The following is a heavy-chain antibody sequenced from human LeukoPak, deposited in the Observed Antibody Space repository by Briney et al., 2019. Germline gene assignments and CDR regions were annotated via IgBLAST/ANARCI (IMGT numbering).Heavy chain of an antibody. CDR3: ARHSDMVRGVIPHVWFDP. CDR2: INHSGST. Sequence: TASETLSLTCTVSGGSISSSSYYWGWIRQPPGKGLEWIGEINHSGSTNYNPSLKSRVTISVDTSKNQFSLKLSSVTAADTAVYYCARHSDMVRGVIPHVWFDPWGQGTLVTVSS. D-gene: IGHD3-10*01. V-gene: IGHV4-39*01. J-gene: IGHJ5*02. CDR1: GGSISSSSYY.